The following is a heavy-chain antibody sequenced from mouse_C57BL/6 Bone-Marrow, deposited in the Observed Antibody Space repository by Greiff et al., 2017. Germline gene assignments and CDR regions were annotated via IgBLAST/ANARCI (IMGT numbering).Heavy chain of an antibody. V-gene: IGHV1-82*01. CDR2: IYPGDGDT. CDR3: AREGGGNYWFAY. Sequence: VQLQQSGPELVKPGASVKISCKASGYAFSSSWMNWVKQRPGKGLEWIGRIYPGDGDTNYNGKFKGKATLTADKSSSTAYMQLSSLTSEDSAVYFCAREGGGNYWFAYWGQGTLVTVSA. CDR1: GYAFSSSW. J-gene: IGHJ3*01. D-gene: IGHD2-1*01.